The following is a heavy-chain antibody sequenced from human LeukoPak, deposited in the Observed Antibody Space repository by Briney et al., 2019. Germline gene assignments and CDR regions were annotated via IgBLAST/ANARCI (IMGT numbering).Heavy chain of an antibody. CDR2: INHSGST. CDR3: GRGPIVYCSSTSCSDFDY. V-gene: IGHV4-34*01. Sequence: KSSETLSLTCAVYGGSFSGYYWGWIRQPPGKGLEWIGEINHSGSTNYNPSLKSRVTISVDTSKKQFSLKLRSVTAADTAVYYCGRGPIVYCSSTSCSDFDYWGQGTLVTVSS. CDR1: GGSFSGYY. D-gene: IGHD2-2*01. J-gene: IGHJ4*02.